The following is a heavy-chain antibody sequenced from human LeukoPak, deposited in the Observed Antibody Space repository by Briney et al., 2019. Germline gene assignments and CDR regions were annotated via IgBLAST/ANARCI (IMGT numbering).Heavy chain of an antibody. CDR2: INTDGSST. Sequence: GGSLRLSCAASGFTFSSYWMHWVRQAPGKGLVWVSRINTDGSSTSYADSVKGRFTISRDNAKNTLYLQMNSLRAEDTAVYYCAKMRWELLRVGNGDAFDIWGQGTMVTVSS. CDR1: GFTFSSYW. J-gene: IGHJ3*02. V-gene: IGHV3-74*01. D-gene: IGHD1-26*01. CDR3: AKMRWELLRVGNGDAFDI.